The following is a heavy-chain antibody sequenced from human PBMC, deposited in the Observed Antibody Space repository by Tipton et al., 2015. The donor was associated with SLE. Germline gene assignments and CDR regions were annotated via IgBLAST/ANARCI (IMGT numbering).Heavy chain of an antibody. D-gene: IGHD1-7*01. J-gene: IGHJ4*02. CDR1: GFSFSSYW. V-gene: IGHV5-51*03. CDR3: ARSPTGTTPPDY. CDR2: IYLGDSTT. Sequence: QLVQSGAEVKKPGQSVRISCEGSGFSFSSYWVVWVRQLPGKGLEWMGAIYLGDSTTRYSPSFRGHVTFAADKSISTAFLQWSALRASDTAMFYCARSPTGTTPPDYWGQGTLVTVSS.